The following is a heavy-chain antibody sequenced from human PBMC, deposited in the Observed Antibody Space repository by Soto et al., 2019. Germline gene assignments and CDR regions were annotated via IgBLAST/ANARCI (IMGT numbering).Heavy chain of an antibody. CDR3: ARYGTQRFDY. J-gene: IGHJ4*02. Sequence: SETLSLTCAVSGASISSYYWSWIRQPPGKGLEWIGYIYYSGSTNYNPSLKSRVTISVDTSKNQFSLKLSSVTAADTAVYYCARYGTQRFDYWGQGTLVTVSS. V-gene: IGHV4-59*01. D-gene: IGHD2-2*01. CDR2: IYYSGST. CDR1: GASISSYY.